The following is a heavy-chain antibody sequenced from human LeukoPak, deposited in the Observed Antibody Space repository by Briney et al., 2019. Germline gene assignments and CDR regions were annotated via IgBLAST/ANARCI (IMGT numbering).Heavy chain of an antibody. CDR2: IYTSGST. Sequence: PSETLSLTCTVSGGSISRYYWSWIRQPAGKGLEWIGRIYTSGSTNYNPSLKSRVTMSVDTSKNQFSLKLSSVTAADTAVYYCARVRGIPVGATGVYYYYGMDVWGQGTTVTVSS. CDR3: ARVRGIPVGATGVYYYYGMDV. CDR1: GGSISRYY. D-gene: IGHD1-26*01. J-gene: IGHJ6*02. V-gene: IGHV4-4*07.